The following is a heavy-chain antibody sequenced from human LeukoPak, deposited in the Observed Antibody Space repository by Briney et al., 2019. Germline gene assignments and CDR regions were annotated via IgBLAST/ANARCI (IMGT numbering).Heavy chain of an antibody. CDR1: GFTFSSYG. V-gene: IGHV3-30*02. D-gene: IGHD3-3*01. Sequence: PGGSLRLSCAASGFTFSSYGMHWVRQAPGKGLEWVAFIRYDGSNKYYADSVKGRFTISRGNSKNTLYLQMNSLRAEDTAVYYCAKDFDRLRSGYNDYWGQGTLVTVSS. J-gene: IGHJ4*02. CDR3: AKDFDRLRSGYNDY. CDR2: IRYDGSNK.